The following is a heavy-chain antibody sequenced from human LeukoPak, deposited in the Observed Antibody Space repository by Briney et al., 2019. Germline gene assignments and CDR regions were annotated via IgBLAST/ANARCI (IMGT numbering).Heavy chain of an antibody. J-gene: IGHJ5*02. V-gene: IGHV1-2*06. CDR1: GYTFTGYY. CDR2: INPNSGDT. Sequence: ASVKVSCKASGYTFTGYYMHWVRQAPGQGLEWMGRINPNSGDTNYAQKFQGRVTMTRDTSISTAYMELSRLRSDDTAVYYCARDKDFVLRVDASGGFDPWGQGTLVTVSS. D-gene: IGHD2-8*01. CDR3: ARDKDFVLRVDASGGFDP.